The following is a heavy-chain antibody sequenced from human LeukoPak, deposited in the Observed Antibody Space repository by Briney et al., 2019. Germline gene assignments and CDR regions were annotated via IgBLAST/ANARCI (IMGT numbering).Heavy chain of an antibody. CDR2: VYSGDSDT. V-gene: IGHV5-51*01. CDR3: ARRYYYDSSDYYFGGYFDG. CDR1: GYSFTSYW. D-gene: IGHD3-22*01. J-gene: IGHJ4*02. Sequence: GESLKISCVGSGYSFTSYWIGWVRQMPGKGLEWMGAVYSGDSDTRYSPSFQGQVTISADKSINTAYLQWRSLKASDSAMYYCARRYYYDSSDYYFGGYFDGWGQGTLVTVSS.